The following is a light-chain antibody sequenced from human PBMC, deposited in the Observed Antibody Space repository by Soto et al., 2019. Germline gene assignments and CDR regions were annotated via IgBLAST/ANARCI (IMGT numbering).Light chain of an antibody. CDR2: KVS. J-gene: IGKJ1*01. Sequence: DVVVTQSPLALPVTLGQPASISCRSTQSLVDSYGNTYLTWLQQRPVQSPRRLIYKVSNLDSGVPDRFRGRGSGPDFPLKISGVEAEDVGVYYCFQGTHWPWTLGEGTQVEIK. CDR1: QSLVDSYGNTY. V-gene: IGKV2-30*01. CDR3: FQGTHWPWT.